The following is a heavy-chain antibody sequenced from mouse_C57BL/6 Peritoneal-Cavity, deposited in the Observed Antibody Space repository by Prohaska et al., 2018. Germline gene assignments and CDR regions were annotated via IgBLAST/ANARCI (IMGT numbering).Heavy chain of an antibody. CDR2: INPVSSTI. Sequence: EVKLLQSGGGLVQPGGSLKLSCAASGIDFSRYWMSWVRRAPGKCLEWIGEINPVSSTINYAPSLKDKFISSRDNAKNTLYLQMSKVRSEDTALYYCAGRGWDGGWYFDVWGTGTTVTVSS. D-gene: IGHD4-1*01. V-gene: IGHV4-1*01. CDR3: AGRGWDGGWYFDV. CDR1: GIDFSRYW. J-gene: IGHJ1*03.